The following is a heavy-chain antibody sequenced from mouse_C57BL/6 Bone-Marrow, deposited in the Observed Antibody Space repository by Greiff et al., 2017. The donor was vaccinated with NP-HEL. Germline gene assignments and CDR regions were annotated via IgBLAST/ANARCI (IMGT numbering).Heavy chain of an antibody. Sequence: QVQLQQSGAELVKPGASVKLSCKASGYTFTSYWMQWVKQRPGQGLEWIGEIDPSDSYTNYNQKFKGKATLTVDTSSSTAYMQLSSLTSEDSAVYYCARRNDGYYWAYWGQGTLVTVSA. D-gene: IGHD2-3*01. V-gene: IGHV1-50*01. CDR1: GYTFTSYW. CDR2: IDPSDSYT. CDR3: ARRNDGYYWAY. J-gene: IGHJ3*01.